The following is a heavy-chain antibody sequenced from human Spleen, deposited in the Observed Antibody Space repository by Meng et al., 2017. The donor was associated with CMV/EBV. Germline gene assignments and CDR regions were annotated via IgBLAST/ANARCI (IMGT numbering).Heavy chain of an antibody. CDR3: VRVLFFGDPFDY. D-gene: IGHD4-17*01. CDR2: INPSSGVT. CDR1: GYNFIGYH. V-gene: IGHV1-2*02. Sequence: ASVKVSCKASGYNFIGYHIHWVRQAPGQGLEWMGWINPSSGVTKYAQRFQGRVTMTRDTSISTAYMELSSLRSDDTAVYYCVRVLFFGDPFDYWGQGTLVTVSS. J-gene: IGHJ4*02.